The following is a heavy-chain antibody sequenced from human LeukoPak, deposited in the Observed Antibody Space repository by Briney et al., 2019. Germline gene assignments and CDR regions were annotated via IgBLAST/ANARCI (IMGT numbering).Heavy chain of an antibody. CDR1: GFTFSSYA. Sequence: PGGSLRLSCTASGFTFSSYAMSWVRQAPGKGLEWVSAISGSGGSTYYADSVKGRFTISRDNSKNTLYLQMNSLRADDTAVYYCAKGSRGWYVFDYWGQGTLVTVSS. CDR2: ISGSGGST. D-gene: IGHD6-19*01. CDR3: AKGSRGWYVFDY. J-gene: IGHJ4*02. V-gene: IGHV3-23*01.